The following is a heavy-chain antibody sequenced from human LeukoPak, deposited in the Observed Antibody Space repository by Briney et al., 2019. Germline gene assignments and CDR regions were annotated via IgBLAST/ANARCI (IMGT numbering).Heavy chain of an antibody. Sequence: PGRSLRLSCAASGFTFSSYGMHWVRQAPGKGLEWVAVIWYDGSNKYYADSVKGRFTISRDNSKNTLYLQMNSLRAEDTAVYYCARDRFYGGNILYYYYYYMDVWGKGTTVTVSS. CDR1: GFTFSSYG. J-gene: IGHJ6*03. V-gene: IGHV3-33*01. D-gene: IGHD4-23*01. CDR2: IWYDGSNK. CDR3: ARDRFYGGNILYYYYYYMDV.